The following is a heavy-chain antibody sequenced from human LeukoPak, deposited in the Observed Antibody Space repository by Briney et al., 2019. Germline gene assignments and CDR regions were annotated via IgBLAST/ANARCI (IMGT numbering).Heavy chain of an antibody. V-gene: IGHV3-11*01. CDR1: GFTFSDYY. CDR2: ISSSGSTI. CDR3: ARREYSSSLIGSWYYFDY. J-gene: IGHJ4*02. Sequence: GGSLRLSCAASGFTFSDYYMSSIRQAPGKGLEWVSYISSSGSTIYYADSVKGRFTISRDNAKNSLYLQMNSLRAEDTAVYYCARREYSSSLIGSWYYFDYWGQGTLVTVSS. D-gene: IGHD6-13*01.